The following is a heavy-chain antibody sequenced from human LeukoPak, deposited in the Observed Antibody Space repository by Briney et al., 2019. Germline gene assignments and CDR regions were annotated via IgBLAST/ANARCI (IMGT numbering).Heavy chain of an antibody. CDR2: INPRGGSA. Sequence: ASVKVPCKASGYTFTNFYMHWVRQAPGQGLEWMGIINPRGGSASSAQKFQGRVTMTRDTSTSTVYMELSSLRSEDTAVYYCARDYHGSGSLTTFDYWGQGTLVTVSS. D-gene: IGHD3-10*01. V-gene: IGHV1-46*01. J-gene: IGHJ4*02. CDR3: ARDYHGSGSLTTFDY. CDR1: GYTFTNFY.